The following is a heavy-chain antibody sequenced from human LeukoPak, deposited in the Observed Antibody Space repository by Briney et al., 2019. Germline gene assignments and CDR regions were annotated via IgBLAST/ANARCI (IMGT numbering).Heavy chain of an antibody. CDR1: GYSISSGYY. Sequence: ASETLSLTCTVSGYSISSGYYWGWIRQPPGKGLEWIGSISHSGSTYYKPSLKSRVTISVDTSKNQFSLKLSSVTAADTAVYYCARIFTGVWFGELLQTAIDYWGQGTLVTVSS. J-gene: IGHJ4*02. CDR2: ISHSGST. V-gene: IGHV4-38-2*02. D-gene: IGHD3-10*01. CDR3: ARIFTGVWFGELLQTAIDY.